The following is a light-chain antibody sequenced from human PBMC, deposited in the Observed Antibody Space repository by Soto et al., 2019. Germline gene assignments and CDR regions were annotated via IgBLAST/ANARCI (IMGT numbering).Light chain of an antibody. V-gene: IGLV1-40*01. J-gene: IGLJ1*01. Sequence: QLVLTQPPSVSGAPGQRVTISCTGSSSNIGAGYEVHWYQQLPGTAPKLLIYGNSNRPSGVPDRFSGSKSGTSASLAITGLQAEDEADYYCQSYDSSLSALYVVGTGTKLTVL. CDR3: QSYDSSLSALYV. CDR2: GNS. CDR1: SSNIGAGYE.